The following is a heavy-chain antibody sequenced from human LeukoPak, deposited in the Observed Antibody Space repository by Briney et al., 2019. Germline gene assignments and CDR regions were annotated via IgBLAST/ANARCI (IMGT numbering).Heavy chain of an antibody. D-gene: IGHD6-19*01. Sequence: GGSLRLSCAASGFTFSSYWMSWVRQAPGKGLEWVANIKQDGSEKYYVDSVKGRFTISRDNAKNSLYLQMNSLRAEDTAVYYCARDAYSSGWYGDAFDIWGQGTMVTVSS. J-gene: IGHJ3*02. V-gene: IGHV3-7*01. CDR2: IKQDGSEK. CDR3: ARDAYSSGWYGDAFDI. CDR1: GFTFSSYW.